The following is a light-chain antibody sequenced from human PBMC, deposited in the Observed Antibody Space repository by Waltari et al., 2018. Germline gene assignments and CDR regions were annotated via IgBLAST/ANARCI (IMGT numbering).Light chain of an antibody. J-gene: IGKJ4*01. CDR2: GAS. CDR3: QQYNNWPLT. CDR1: QSVSSN. Sequence: EIVMTQSPATLSVSPGERATLSCRASQSVSSNLAWYQQKPGQAPRLLISGASTRATGIPARVSGSGSGTEFTLTISSLQSEDFAVYYCQQYNNWPLTFGGGTKVEIK. V-gene: IGKV3-15*01.